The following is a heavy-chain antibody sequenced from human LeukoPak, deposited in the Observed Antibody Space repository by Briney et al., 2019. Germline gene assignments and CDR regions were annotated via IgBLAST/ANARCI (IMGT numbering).Heavy chain of an antibody. CDR1: GYTFTSYY. D-gene: IGHD3-9*01. J-gene: IGHJ3*02. Sequence: ASVKVSCKASGYTFTSYYMPWVRQAPGQGLEWMGIINPSGGSTSYAQKFQGRVTMTRDTSTSTVYMELSSLRSEDTAVYYCARDFVRYFDVHAFDIWGQGTMVTVSS. CDR3: ARDFVRYFDVHAFDI. V-gene: IGHV1-46*01. CDR2: INPSGGST.